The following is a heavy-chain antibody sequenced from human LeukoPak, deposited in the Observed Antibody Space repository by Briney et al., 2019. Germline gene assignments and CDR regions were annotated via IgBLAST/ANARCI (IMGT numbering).Heavy chain of an antibody. CDR3: ARDREGIWGVADY. CDR2: IYYSGST. D-gene: IGHD2-15*01. Sequence: PSETLSLTCTVSGGSISSSSYYWGWIRQPPGKGLEWIGSIYYSGSTYYNPSLKSRVTISVDTSKNQFSLKLSSVTAADTAVYYCARDREGIWGVADYWGQGTLVTVSS. CDR1: GGSISSSSYY. J-gene: IGHJ4*02. V-gene: IGHV4-39*07.